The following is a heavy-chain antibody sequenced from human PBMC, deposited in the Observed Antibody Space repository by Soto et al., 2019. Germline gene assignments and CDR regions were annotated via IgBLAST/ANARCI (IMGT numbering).Heavy chain of an antibody. CDR3: ASQRRLRGAYSSSWYWFDP. D-gene: IGHD6-13*01. Sequence: SVKVSCKASGGTFSIYAISWVRQAPGQGLEWMGGIIPIFGTANYAQKFQGRVTITADESTSTAYMELSSLRSEDTAVYYCASQRRLRGAYSSSWYWFDPWGQGTLVTVSS. CDR1: GGTFSIYA. J-gene: IGHJ5*02. V-gene: IGHV1-69*13. CDR2: IIPIFGTA.